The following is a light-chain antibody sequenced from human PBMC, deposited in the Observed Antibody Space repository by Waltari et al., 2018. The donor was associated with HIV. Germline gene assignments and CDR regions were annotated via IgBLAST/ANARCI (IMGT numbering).Light chain of an antibody. Sequence: QSVLTQPPSASGTPGQRVTISCSGSSSNIGSNTVNWYQQLPGTAPKLLTYSINQRPSGVPDRFSGSESGTSASLAISGLQSEDEADYYCAAWDDSLNGPGVVFGGGTKLTVL. CDR2: SIN. V-gene: IGLV1-44*01. J-gene: IGLJ2*01. CDR3: AAWDDSLNGPGVV. CDR1: SSNIGSNT.